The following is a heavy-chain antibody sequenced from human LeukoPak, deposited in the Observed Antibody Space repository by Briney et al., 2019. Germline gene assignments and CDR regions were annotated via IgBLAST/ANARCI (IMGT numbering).Heavy chain of an antibody. J-gene: IGHJ4*02. CDR1: GFTFSSYG. D-gene: IGHD6-13*01. Sequence: GGSLRLSCAASGFTFSSYGMHWVRQAPGKGLEWVSYISSRSATIYYADSVKGRFTISRDNAKNSLYLQMNSLRAEDTAVYYCARDPLSSSSFDLWGQGTLVTVSS. CDR2: ISSRSATI. CDR3: ARDPLSSSSFDL. V-gene: IGHV3-48*01.